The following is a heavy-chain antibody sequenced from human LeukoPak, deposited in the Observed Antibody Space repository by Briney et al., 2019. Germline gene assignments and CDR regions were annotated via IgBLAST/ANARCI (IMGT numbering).Heavy chain of an antibody. Sequence: ASVKVSCKASGYTFTSYGISWVRQAPGQGLEWMGWISAYNGNTNYAQKLQGRVTMTTDTSTSTAYMELRSLRSDDTAVYYCARGVRYCSGGSYYYFDYWGQGTLVTVSS. CDR3: ARGVRYCSGGSYYYFDY. CDR2: ISAYNGNT. V-gene: IGHV1-18*01. CDR1: GYTFTSYG. J-gene: IGHJ4*02. D-gene: IGHD2-15*01.